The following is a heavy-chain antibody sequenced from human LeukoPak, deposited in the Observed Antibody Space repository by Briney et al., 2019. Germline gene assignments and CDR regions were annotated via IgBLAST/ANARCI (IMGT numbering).Heavy chain of an antibody. J-gene: IGHJ4*02. CDR2: IYSGGST. D-gene: IGHD4-17*01. CDR1: GFTVSSNY. V-gene: IGHV3-53*04. Sequence: GGSLRLYCAASGFTVSSNYMRWVRQAPGKGLEWVSVIYSGGSTYYADSVKGRFTISRLNSKNTLYLQMNSLRAEDTAVYYCARGTEATVTLDYWGQGTLVTVSS. CDR3: ARGTEATVTLDY.